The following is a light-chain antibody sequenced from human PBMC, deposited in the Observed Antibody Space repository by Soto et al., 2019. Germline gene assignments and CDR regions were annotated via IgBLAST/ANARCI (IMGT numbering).Light chain of an antibody. J-gene: IGKJ1*01. CDR1: QSVSSN. V-gene: IGKV3-15*01. Sequence: EIVMTQSPATLSVSPGERATLSCRASQSVSSNLAWYQPKPGQAPRLLIYGASTRATGIPARFSGSGSGTEFTRTISSLQSEEFAGYYCQQYNNWPWTFGQGTKVEIK. CDR3: QQYNNWPWT. CDR2: GAS.